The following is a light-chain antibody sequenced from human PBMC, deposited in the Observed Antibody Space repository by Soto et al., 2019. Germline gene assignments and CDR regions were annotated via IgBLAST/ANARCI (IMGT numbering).Light chain of an antibody. Sequence: QSVLTQPPSVSATPGQKVTVSCSGSSSNIGNNHVSWYQHLPGTAPKVLIYDNNKRPSGIPDRFSGSKSATSATLDITGLQTGDEADYYCGSWDRSLRGWVFGGGTKVTVL. CDR1: SSNIGNNH. CDR2: DNN. V-gene: IGLV1-51*01. CDR3: GSWDRSLRGWV. J-gene: IGLJ3*02.